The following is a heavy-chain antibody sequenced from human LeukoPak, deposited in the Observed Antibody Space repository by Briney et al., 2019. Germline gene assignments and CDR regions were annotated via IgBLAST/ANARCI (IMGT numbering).Heavy chain of an antibody. V-gene: IGHV3-23*01. CDR3: AKQDRVALKTTYYYDSSGYYLVSFDY. Sequence: GGSLRLSCAASGFTFSTHAMSWVRQAPGKGLEWVSAISGSGGSTYYADSVKGRFTISRDNSKNTPYLQMNSLRAEDTAVYYCAKQDRVALKTTYYYDSSGYYLVSFDYWGQGTLVTVSS. CDR2: ISGSGGST. J-gene: IGHJ4*02. D-gene: IGHD3-22*01. CDR1: GFTFSTHA.